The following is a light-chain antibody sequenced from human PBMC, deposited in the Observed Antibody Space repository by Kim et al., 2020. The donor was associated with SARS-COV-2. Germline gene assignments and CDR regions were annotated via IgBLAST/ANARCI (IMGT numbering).Light chain of an antibody. CDR2: GKN. V-gene: IGLV3-19*01. J-gene: IGLJ2*01. CDR1: SRSSYS. Sequence: VALGQAVMITCQGDSRSSYSATWYQQKPEQAPILVIYGKNHRPSGIPDRFSGSSSGNAASLTITGTQAGDEADYYCNSWDSNDNVVFGGGTQLTVL. CDR3: NSWDSNDNVV.